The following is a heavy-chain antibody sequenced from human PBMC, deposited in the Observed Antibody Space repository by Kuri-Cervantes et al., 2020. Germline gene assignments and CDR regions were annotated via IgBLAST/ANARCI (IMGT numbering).Heavy chain of an antibody. CDR3: ARDLVGLAVADSWYYYYMDV. CDR2: IKHSGSI. D-gene: IGHD6-19*01. V-gene: IGHV4-34*01. Sequence: SQTLSLTCAVYGGSFSGYYWNWIRQPPGKGLEWIGEIKHSGSINYNPSLKSRVTISVDTSKNQFSVKLSSVTAADTAVYYCARDLVGLAVADSWYYYYMDVWGKGTTVTVSS. CDR1: GGSFSGYY. J-gene: IGHJ6*03.